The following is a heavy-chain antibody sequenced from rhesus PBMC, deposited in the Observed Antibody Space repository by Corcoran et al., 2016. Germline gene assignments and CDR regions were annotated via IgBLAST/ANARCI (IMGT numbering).Heavy chain of an antibody. CDR3: ARRYSSWSTAYFDY. CDR1: GYSISSGYY. D-gene: IGHD6-13*01. J-gene: IGHJ4*01. Sequence: QVQLQESGPGLVKPSETLSLTCAVSGYSISSGYYWGWISQPPGKGLAYIGYISGSSGSTYYNPSLKSRVTISKDTSKNQFSLKLSAVTAADTAVYYCARRYSSWSTAYFDYWGQGVLVTVSS. CDR2: ISGSSGST. V-gene: IGHV4-99*01.